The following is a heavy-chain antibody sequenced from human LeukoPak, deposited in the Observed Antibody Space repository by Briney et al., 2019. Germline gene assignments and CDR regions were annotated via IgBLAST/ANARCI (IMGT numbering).Heavy chain of an antibody. J-gene: IGHJ4*02. CDR2: IRYDGSNK. CDR1: GFTFSSYG. D-gene: IGHD3-16*01. Sequence: PGGSLRLSCAASGFTFSSYGMHWVRQAPGKGLEWVAFIRYDGSNKYYAGSVKGRFTISRDNSKNTLYLQMNSLRAEDTAVYYCAKAFTDNDYWGQGTLVTVSS. V-gene: IGHV3-30*02. CDR3: AKAFTDNDY.